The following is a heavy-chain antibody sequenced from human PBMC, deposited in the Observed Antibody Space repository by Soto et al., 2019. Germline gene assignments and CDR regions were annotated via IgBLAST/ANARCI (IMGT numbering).Heavy chain of an antibody. CDR1: GGTFSSYA. V-gene: IGHV1-69*13. CDR2: IIPIFGTA. J-gene: IGHJ4*02. D-gene: IGHD3-3*01. Sequence: SVKVSCKASGGTFSSYAMSWVRQAPGQGLEWMGGIIPIFGTANYAQKFQGRVTITADESTSTAYMELSSLRSEDTAVYYCARQIRFLEWLFDYWGQGTLVTVSS. CDR3: ARQIRFLEWLFDY.